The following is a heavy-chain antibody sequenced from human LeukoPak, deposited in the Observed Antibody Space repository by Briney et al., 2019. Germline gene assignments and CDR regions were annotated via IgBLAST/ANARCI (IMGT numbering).Heavy chain of an antibody. CDR1: GFTFSSYW. CDR3: AKDAGYSGYYYYYGMDV. D-gene: IGHD5-12*01. Sequence: GGSLRLSCAASGFTFSSYWMSWVRQAPGKGLEWVSGISWNSGSIGYADSVKGRFTISRDNAKNSLYLQMNSLRAEDTALYYCAKDAGYSGYYYYYGMDVWGQGTTVTVSS. CDR2: ISWNSGSI. J-gene: IGHJ6*02. V-gene: IGHV3-9*01.